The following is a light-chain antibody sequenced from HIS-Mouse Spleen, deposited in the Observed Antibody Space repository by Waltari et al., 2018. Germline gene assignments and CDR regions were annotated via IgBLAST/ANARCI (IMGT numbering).Light chain of an antibody. CDR3: SSYTSSSIYVV. J-gene: IGLJ2*01. Sequence: QSALTQPASVSGSPGQSIPISCTRTSSDVGGYNYVSWYQQHPGKAPKLMIYDVSNRPSGVSNRFSGSKSGNTAALTISGLQAEDEADYYCSSYTSSSIYVVFGGGTKLTVL. CDR1: SSDVGGYNY. CDR2: DVS. V-gene: IGLV2-14*03.